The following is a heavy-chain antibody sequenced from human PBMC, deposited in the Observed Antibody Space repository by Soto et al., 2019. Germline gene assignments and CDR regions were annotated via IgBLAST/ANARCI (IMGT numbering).Heavy chain of an antibody. V-gene: IGHV1-2*04. Sequence: ASVKVSCKASGYTFTGYYMHWVRQAPGQGLEWMGWINPNSGGTNYAQKFQGWVTMTRDTSIRTAYMELSRLRSDDTAVYYCARDPSSYYYYGMDVWGQGTTVTVSS. CDR2: INPNSGGT. CDR1: GYTFTGYY. J-gene: IGHJ6*02. CDR3: ARDPSSYYYYGMDV.